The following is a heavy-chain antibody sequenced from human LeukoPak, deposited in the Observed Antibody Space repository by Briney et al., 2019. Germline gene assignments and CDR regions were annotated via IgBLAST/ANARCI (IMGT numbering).Heavy chain of an antibody. V-gene: IGHV1-69*13. CDR2: IIPIFGTA. CDR1: GGTFSSYA. D-gene: IGHD2-2*01. Sequence: ASVRVSCKASGGTFSSYAISWVRQAPGQGLEWMGGIIPIFGTANYAQKFQGRVTITADESTSTAYMELSSLRSEDTAVYYCALSAASDAFDIWGQGTMVTVSS. CDR3: ALSAASDAFDI. J-gene: IGHJ3*02.